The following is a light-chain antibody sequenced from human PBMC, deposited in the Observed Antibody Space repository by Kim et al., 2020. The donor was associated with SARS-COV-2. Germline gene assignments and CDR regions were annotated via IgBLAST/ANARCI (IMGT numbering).Light chain of an antibody. CDR2: GAS. V-gene: IGKV3-15*01. Sequence: SPGDRATLSVRARQSVNSNVASYQQKPGQAPTLLIYGASSSATGTPARCSGSGSGTEFTLTISSLQAEDFALYYCQQYNNWPPITFGQGTRLEIK. J-gene: IGKJ5*01. CDR1: QSVNSN. CDR3: QQYNNWPPIT.